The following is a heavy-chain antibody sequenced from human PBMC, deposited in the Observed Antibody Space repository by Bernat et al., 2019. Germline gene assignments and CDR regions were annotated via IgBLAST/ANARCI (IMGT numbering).Heavy chain of an antibody. V-gene: IGHV3-30*18. Sequence: QVQLVESGGGVVQPGRSLRLSCAASGFTFSSFGMHWVRQAPGKGLGWVAVLSSDGSNKYYTDSVKGRFTISRDKSKNTLYLQMNSLRAEDTAVYYCAKDIWASGKLTIDYWGQGTLVTVSS. CDR3: AKDIWASGKLTIDY. CDR2: LSSDGSNK. CDR1: GFTFSSFG. D-gene: IGHD3-10*01. J-gene: IGHJ4*02.